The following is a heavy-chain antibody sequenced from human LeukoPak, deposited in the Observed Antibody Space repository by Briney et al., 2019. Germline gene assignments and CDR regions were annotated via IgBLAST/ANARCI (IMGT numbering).Heavy chain of an antibody. V-gene: IGHV1-18*01. CDR2: IRTYNGNT. J-gene: IGHJ3*02. CDR3: AREKTRLAAGDAFDI. Sequence: GASVRVSCKPSGYTFSTYGISWVRQAPGQGLEWMGWIRTYNGNTYYALKLQGRVTMTTDTSTSTAYMELRSLRSDDTAVYYCAREKTRLAAGDAFDIWGQGTMVTISS. D-gene: IGHD6-13*01. CDR1: GYTFSTYG.